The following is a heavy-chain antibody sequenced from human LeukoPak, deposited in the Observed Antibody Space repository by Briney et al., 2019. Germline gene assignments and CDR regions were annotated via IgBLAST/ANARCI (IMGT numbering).Heavy chain of an antibody. CDR1: GGSISSGGYS. J-gene: IGHJ3*02. V-gene: IGHV4-30-4*07. CDR2: IYYSGST. Sequence: SETLSLTCAVSGGSISSGGYSWSWIRQPPGKGLEWIGYIYYSGSTYYNPSLKSRVTISVDTSKNQFSLKLSSVTAADTAVYYCARERDEWELLFGAFDIWGQGTMVTVSS. D-gene: IGHD1-26*01. CDR3: ARERDEWELLFGAFDI.